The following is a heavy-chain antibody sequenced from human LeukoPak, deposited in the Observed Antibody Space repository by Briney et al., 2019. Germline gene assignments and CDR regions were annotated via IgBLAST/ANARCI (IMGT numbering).Heavy chain of an antibody. J-gene: IGHJ5*02. CDR2: INPSGGST. Sequence: ASVKVSCKASGYTFTSYYMHWVRQAPGQGLEWMGIINPSGGSTSYAQKFQGRVTMTRDTSISTAYMELSRLRSDDTAVYYCASGGDPLFYLYWFDPWGQGTLVTVSS. D-gene: IGHD2-21*02. V-gene: IGHV1-46*01. CDR3: ASGGDPLFYLYWFDP. CDR1: GYTFTSYY.